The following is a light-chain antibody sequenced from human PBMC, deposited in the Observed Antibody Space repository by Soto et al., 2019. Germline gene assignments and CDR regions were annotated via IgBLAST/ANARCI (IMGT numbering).Light chain of an antibody. CDR2: GAS. Sequence: IVMTQSPATLSVSPGERATLSCVASQSVNIYLAWYQQKPGQAPRLLIFGASSRATGIPARFSGSGSGTEFNLTISSLQSEDFAVYFCQQYDDWLRLTFGGGTKVDIK. J-gene: IGKJ4*01. CDR1: QSVNIY. V-gene: IGKV3D-15*01. CDR3: QQYDDWLRLT.